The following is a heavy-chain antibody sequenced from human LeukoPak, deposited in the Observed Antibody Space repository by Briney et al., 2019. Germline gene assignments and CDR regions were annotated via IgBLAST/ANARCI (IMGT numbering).Heavy chain of an antibody. V-gene: IGHV3-11*04. CDR3: ARETPQTTVVTPGAYFDY. J-gene: IGHJ4*02. Sequence: GGSLRLSCAASGFTFSDYYMSWIRQAPGKGLEWVSYISSSSSTIYYADSVKGRFTISRDNAKNSLYLQMNSLRAEDTAVYYCARETPQTTVVTPGAYFDYWGQGTLVTVSS. D-gene: IGHD4-23*01. CDR1: GFTFSDYY. CDR2: ISSSSSTI.